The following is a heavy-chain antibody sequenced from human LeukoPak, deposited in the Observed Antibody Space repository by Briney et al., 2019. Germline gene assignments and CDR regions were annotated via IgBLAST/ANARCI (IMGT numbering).Heavy chain of an antibody. D-gene: IGHD5/OR15-5a*01. V-gene: IGHV1-2*02. CDR2: INPKSGGT. J-gene: IGHJ4*02. CDR1: GYTFTDYY. CDR3: ARSDASTSLPHY. Sequence: ASVKVSCTASGYTFTDYYMHWVRQAPGQGLEWMGWINPKSGGTNYAQKFQDRVTMTRDTSISTAYMELSSLTSDDTAVYYCARSDASTSLPHYWGQGTLVTVSS.